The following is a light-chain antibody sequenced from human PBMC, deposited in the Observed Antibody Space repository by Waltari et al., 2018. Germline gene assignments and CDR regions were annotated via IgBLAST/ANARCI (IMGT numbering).Light chain of an antibody. V-gene: IGKV1-39*01. J-gene: IGKJ2*01. CDR1: QGISNS. CDR3: QQSYSHPYT. Sequence: DIQMTQSPSSLSASVGDIVTFTCRASQGISNSLVWFQQKPGKPPRLLIYGASHVQTGVPSRFSGSGSGTDFSVTISSLQPEDFATYYCQQSYSHPYTFGQGTKVEIK. CDR2: GAS.